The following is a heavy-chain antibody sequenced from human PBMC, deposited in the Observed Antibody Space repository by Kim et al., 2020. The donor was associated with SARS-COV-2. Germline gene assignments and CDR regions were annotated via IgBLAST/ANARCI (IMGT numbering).Heavy chain of an antibody. Sequence: GGSLRLSCVASGFTFSSYAMNWVRQAPGKGLEWVSVITYDGSNKYYADSVKGRFTISRDNSKNTLYLQMNSLRVEDTAVYYCARDKMVYATFLAFGFAYWGQGTLVTVSS. CDR3: ARDKMVYATFLAFGFAY. D-gene: IGHD2-8*01. CDR2: ITYDGSNK. V-gene: IGHV3-30*04. CDR1: GFTFSSYA. J-gene: IGHJ4*02.